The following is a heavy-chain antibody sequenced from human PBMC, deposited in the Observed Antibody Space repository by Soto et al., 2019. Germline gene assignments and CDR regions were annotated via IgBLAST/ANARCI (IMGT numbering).Heavy chain of an antibody. CDR3: ATGWMATDPRDFDY. D-gene: IGHD5-12*01. V-gene: IGHV3-15*07. Sequence: EVQLVESGGGLVKPGGSLRLSCAASGFTFTSAWMNWVRQAPGKGLEWVGRIKSKTDGGTTDYAAPVKGRFTISRDDSKNTLCLQMKSLKTEDTAVYYCATGWMATDPRDFDYWGQGALVTVSS. J-gene: IGHJ4*02. CDR1: GFTFTSAW. CDR2: IKSKTDGGTT.